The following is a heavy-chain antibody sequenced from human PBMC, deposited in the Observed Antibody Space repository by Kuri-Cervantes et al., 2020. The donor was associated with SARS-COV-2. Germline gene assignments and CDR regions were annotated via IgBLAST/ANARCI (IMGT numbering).Heavy chain of an antibody. CDR2: ISGSGGST. CDR3: ARDSWYYDILTGYYPNDYNYYYYSYMDV. J-gene: IGHJ6*03. V-gene: IGHV3-23*01. D-gene: IGHD3-9*01. CDR1: GFTFSSYA. Sequence: GGSLRLSCAASGFTFSSYAMSWVRQAPGKGLEWVSAISGSGGSTYYADSVKARFTISRDNSKNTLYLQMNSLRAEDTAVYYCARDSWYYDILTGYYPNDYNYYYYSYMDVWGKGTTVTVSS.